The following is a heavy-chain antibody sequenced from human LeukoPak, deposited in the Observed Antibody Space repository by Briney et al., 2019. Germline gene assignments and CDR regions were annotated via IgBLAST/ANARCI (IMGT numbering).Heavy chain of an antibody. CDR1: GGSISSGGYY. Sequence: SQTLSLTCTVSGGSISSGGYYWSWIRQHPGKGLEWIGYIYYSGSTYYNPSLKSRVTISVDTSKNQFSLKLSSVTAADTAVYYCVRDFCSGGSCYFGTFDYWGQGTLVTVSS. CDR3: VRDFCSGGSCYFGTFDY. CDR2: IYYSGST. V-gene: IGHV4-31*03. J-gene: IGHJ4*02. D-gene: IGHD2-15*01.